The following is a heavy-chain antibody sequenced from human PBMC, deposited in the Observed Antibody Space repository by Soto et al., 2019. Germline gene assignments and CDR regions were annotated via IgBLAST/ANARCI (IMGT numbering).Heavy chain of an antibody. CDR3: ARGVGFGYYYYHMDL. CDR2: IYYSGSA. J-gene: IGHJ6*02. D-gene: IGHD3-10*01. Sequence: QVQLQASGPGLVKPSETLSLTCTVSGDSVTSVSDYWSWIRQPPGKGLEWIGYIYYSGSADYNPSLGSRFTILIVTSKNQFYLKPTSVTAADTAVYYCARGVGFGYYYYHMDLWGQGTTVTVSS. CDR1: GDSVTSVSDY. V-gene: IGHV4-61*01.